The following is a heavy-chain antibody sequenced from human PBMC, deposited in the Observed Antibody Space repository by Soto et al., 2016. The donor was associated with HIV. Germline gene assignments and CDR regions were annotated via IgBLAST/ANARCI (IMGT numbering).Heavy chain of an antibody. Sequence: QVQLVQSGAEVKKPGASVKVSCKASGYNFPAYYLHWLRQAPGQGPEWMGWINPATGGTNYAQKFQGRVTITRDTSINIAHMDLRRLRYDDTAVYFCARDPTPLFYHESTASAFDIWGQGTMLTVSS. V-gene: IGHV1-2*02. D-gene: IGHD2-2*01. CDR2: INPATGGT. CDR3: ARDPTPLFYHESTASAFDI. CDR1: GYNFPAYY. J-gene: IGHJ3*02.